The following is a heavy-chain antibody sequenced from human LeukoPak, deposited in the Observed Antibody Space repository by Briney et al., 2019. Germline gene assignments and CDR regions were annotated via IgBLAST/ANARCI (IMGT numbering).Heavy chain of an antibody. D-gene: IGHD6-13*01. CDR1: GFNFNNYN. J-gene: IGHJ4*02. CDR2: ITLSSSSI. Sequence: GGSLRLSCAASGFNFNNYNMNWVRQAPGKGLEWVSYITLSSSSIYYADSVKGRFTISRDNAKDSLYLQMNSLRAEDTAVYYCAREPTYSSSWYTSCDYWGQGTLVTVSS. CDR3: AREPTYSSSWYTSCDY. V-gene: IGHV3-48*01.